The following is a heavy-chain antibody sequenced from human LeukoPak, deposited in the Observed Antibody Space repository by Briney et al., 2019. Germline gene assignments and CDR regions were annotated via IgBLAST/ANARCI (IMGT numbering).Heavy chain of an antibody. D-gene: IGHD1-1*01. V-gene: IGHV3-48*04. CDR3: ARDHNYAFDN. CDR2: IGISSGNT. CDR1: GFPFSDYS. J-gene: IGHJ4*02. Sequence: GGSLRLSCTASGFPFSDYSMNWDRQAPGKGLEWISYIGISSGNTKYADSVKGRFTISADNARNSPYLQMNSLRVEDTAVYYCARDHNYAFDNWGQGILVSVSS.